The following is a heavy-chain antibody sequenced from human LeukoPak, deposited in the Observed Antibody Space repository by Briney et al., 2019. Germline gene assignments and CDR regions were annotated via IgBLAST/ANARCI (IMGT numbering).Heavy chain of an antibody. CDR2: IKQDGSEN. Sequence: PGGSLRLSCAASGFTFSDAWVSWVRQAPGKGLEWVANIKQDGSENYYVDSVKGRFTIFRDNAKNSLYLQMNSLRAEGTAVYFCARDRGSSGWNFDPWGQGTLVTVSS. CDR1: GFTFSDAW. J-gene: IGHJ5*02. CDR3: ARDRGSSGWNFDP. D-gene: IGHD6-19*01. V-gene: IGHV3-7*01.